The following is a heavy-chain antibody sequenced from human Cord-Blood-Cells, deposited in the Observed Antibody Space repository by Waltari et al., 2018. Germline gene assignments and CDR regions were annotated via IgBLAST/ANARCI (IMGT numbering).Heavy chain of an antibody. Sequence: QVQLQQWGAGLLKPSETLSLTCAVYGGSFSGYYWSWIRQPPGKGLEWIGEINHSGSTNYNPSLKSRVTISVDTSKNQFSLKLSSVTAADTAVYYCARGRGGLRYFDWLLVDAFDIWGQGTMVTVSS. V-gene: IGHV4-34*01. CDR2: INHSGST. J-gene: IGHJ3*02. CDR3: ARGRGGLRYFDWLLVDAFDI. CDR1: GGSFSGYY. D-gene: IGHD3-9*01.